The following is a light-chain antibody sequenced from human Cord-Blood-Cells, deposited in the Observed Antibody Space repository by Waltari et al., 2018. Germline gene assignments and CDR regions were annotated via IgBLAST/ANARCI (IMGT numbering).Light chain of an antibody. Sequence: ATINCKSSQSVLYSSNNKNYLAWYQQKPGQPPKLLMYWASTRESGVPDRFSGSGSGTDFTLTISSLQAEDVAVYYCQQYYSTPPTFGQGTKVEIK. V-gene: IGKV4-1*01. CDR2: WAS. CDR3: QQYYSTPPT. CDR1: QSVLYSSNNKNY. J-gene: IGKJ1*01.